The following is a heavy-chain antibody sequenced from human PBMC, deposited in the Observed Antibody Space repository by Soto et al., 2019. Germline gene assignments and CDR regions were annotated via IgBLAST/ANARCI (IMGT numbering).Heavy chain of an antibody. D-gene: IGHD6-6*01. CDR3: AKKTDSSSPWGALDI. J-gene: IGHJ3*02. CDR2: ISGSGGGT. Sequence: EVQLLESGGGLVQPGGSLRLSCAASGFTFSSYAMTWVRQAPAQGLEWVSGISGSGGGTYYADSVKGLFTISRDSSKKTLSLQMDSLRAEDTAVYYCAKKTDSSSPWGALDIWGQGTMVSVSS. V-gene: IGHV3-23*01. CDR1: GFTFSSYA.